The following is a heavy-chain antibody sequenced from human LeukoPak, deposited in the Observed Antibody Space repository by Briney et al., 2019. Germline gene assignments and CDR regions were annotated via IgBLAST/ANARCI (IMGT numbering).Heavy chain of an antibody. CDR1: GFTVSSNY. D-gene: IGHD6-19*01. CDR3: ARAGRSSGWPNFDY. CDR2: IYSGGST. Sequence: GGSLTLSRAASGFTVSSNYISSVRQAPGKGLEWHSVIYSGGSTYYADSVKGRFTISRDNSKNTLYLQMNSLRPEDTAVYYCARAGRSSGWPNFDYWGQGTLVTVSS. J-gene: IGHJ4*02. V-gene: IGHV3-53*01.